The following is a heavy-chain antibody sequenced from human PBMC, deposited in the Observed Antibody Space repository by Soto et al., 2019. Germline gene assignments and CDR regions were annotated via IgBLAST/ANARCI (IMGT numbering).Heavy chain of an antibody. CDR3: GKVSAGATGHTDSDS. D-gene: IGHD2-15*01. CDR1: GGSIYRSGYY. J-gene: IGHJ4*02. CDR2: IDYNGVT. Sequence: PWETLSLTCTVSGGSIYRSGYYWGWIRQPPGRGLEWIGNIDYNGVTYSNPSLKSRVTISRDTSKNQFSLKLTSVTAADTALYYCGKVSAGATGHTDSDSWGQGTLVTVSS. V-gene: IGHV4-39*01.